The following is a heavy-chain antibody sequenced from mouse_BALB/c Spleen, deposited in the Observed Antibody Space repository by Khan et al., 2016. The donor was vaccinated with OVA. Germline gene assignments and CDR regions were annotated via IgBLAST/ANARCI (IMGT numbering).Heavy chain of an antibody. CDR3: ARGSGNSRFAY. V-gene: IGHV1S137*01. D-gene: IGHD1-3*01. Sequence: QVQLKEPGAELVRPGVSVKISCKGSGYTFTDYAMHWVKQSHAKSLEWIGVISTYYGDADYNEKFKGKATMTVDKHSSTAYIERARLTSEDSAFYYCARGSGNSRFAYWGQGTLVTVSA. CDR1: GYTFTDYA. J-gene: IGHJ3*01. CDR2: ISTYYGDA.